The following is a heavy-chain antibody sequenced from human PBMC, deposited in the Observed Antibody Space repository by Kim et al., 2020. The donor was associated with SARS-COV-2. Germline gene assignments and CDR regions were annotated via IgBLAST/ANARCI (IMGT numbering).Heavy chain of an antibody. D-gene: IGHD3-22*01. V-gene: IGHV4-31*03. CDR2: IYYSGST. J-gene: IGHJ5*02. CDR3: ARELYYDSSGSPNWFDP. CDR1: GGSISSGGYY. Sequence: SETLSLTCTVSGGSISSGGYYWSWIRQHPGKGLEWIGYIYYSGSTYYNPSLKSRVTISVDTSKNQFSLKLSSVTAADTAVYYCARELYYDSSGSPNWFDPWGQGTLVTVSS.